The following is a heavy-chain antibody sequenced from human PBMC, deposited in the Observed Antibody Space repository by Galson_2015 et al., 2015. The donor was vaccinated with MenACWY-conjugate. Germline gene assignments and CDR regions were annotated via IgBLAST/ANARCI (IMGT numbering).Heavy chain of an antibody. J-gene: IGHJ6*02. D-gene: IGHD1-26*01. CDR1: GYNFITYW. CDR2: ISPIDSKT. Sequence: QSGAEVKKPGESPTISCKASGYNFITYWIGWVRQVPGKGLEWVGLISPIDSKTRYSPAFEGRVTISADNSITTAYLQWNSLQASDTAMYYCARHPPGGRGMDVWGQGTTVTVSS. CDR3: ARHPPGGRGMDV. V-gene: IGHV5-51*01.